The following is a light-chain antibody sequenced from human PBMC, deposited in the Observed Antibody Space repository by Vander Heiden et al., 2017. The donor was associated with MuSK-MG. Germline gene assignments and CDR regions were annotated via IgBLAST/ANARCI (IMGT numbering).Light chain of an antibody. J-gene: IGKJ5*01. CDR2: ATS. CDR3: QQYGTSLPIT. V-gene: IGKV3-20*01. CDR1: QSIASTY. Sequence: EIVLTQSPGTLYLSPGERATLSCRASQSIASTYFAWYQQKPGQAPELLIYATSGRATGVPDRFSGSGSGTDFTLTISRLEPEDFAVYYCQQYGTSLPITFGQGTRLEIK.